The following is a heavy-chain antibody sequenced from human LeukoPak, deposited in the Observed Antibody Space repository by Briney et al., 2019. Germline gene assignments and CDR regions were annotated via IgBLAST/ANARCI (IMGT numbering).Heavy chain of an antibody. D-gene: IGHD2-8*01. CDR2: FSGSGGTT. V-gene: IGHV3-23*01. Sequence: EPGESLRLSCAASGFTFSSYAMNWVRQAPGRGLEWVSGFSGSGGTTYYADSVKGRFTISRDNSKNTLYLQMNSLRAEDTAVYYCANGNRCTSPNCLGYYYFYMDVWGKGTTVTVSS. CDR3: ANGNRCTSPNCLGYYYFYMDV. CDR1: GFTFSSYA. J-gene: IGHJ6*03.